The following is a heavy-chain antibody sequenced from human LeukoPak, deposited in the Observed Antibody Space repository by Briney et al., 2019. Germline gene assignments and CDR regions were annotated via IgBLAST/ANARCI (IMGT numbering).Heavy chain of an antibody. V-gene: IGHV3-23*01. CDR1: GFTFSPYA. Sequence: PGGSLRLSCAASGFTFSPYAMTWVRQAPGKELEWVSSITGSIHSTYYADSVKGRFTISRDNSKNTLYLQMNSLRAEDTAVYYCAISRGGSGLFDYWGQGTLVTVSS. J-gene: IGHJ4*02. CDR3: AISRGGSGLFDY. D-gene: IGHD3-10*01. CDR2: ITGSIHST.